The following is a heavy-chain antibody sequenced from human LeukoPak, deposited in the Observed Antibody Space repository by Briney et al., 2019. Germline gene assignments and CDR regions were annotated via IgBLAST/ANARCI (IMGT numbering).Heavy chain of an antibody. CDR1: GYSFTSYW. J-gene: IGHJ4*02. Sequence: GESLKISCKGSGYSFTSYWIGWVCQMPGKGLEWMGIIYPGDSDTRYSPSFQGQVTISADKSISTAYLQWSSLKASDTAMYYCARMETDSSGWFPPDYWGQGTLVTVSS. V-gene: IGHV5-51*01. CDR3: ARMETDSSGWFPPDY. D-gene: IGHD6-19*01. CDR2: IYPGDSDT.